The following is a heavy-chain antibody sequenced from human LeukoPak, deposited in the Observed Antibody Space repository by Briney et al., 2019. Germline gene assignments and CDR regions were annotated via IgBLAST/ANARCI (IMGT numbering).Heavy chain of an antibody. D-gene: IGHD3-3*01. J-gene: IGHJ3*02. CDR1: GFTFSSYA. CDR3: ARVFTPNLIFPRQKNAFDI. V-gene: IGHV3-30*04. Sequence: GGSLRLSCPASGFTFSSYAMHWVRQAPGKGLEWVALISYDAINKYYADSVKGRFTISRDSSKNMVYLQMNSLRAEDTAVYYCARVFTPNLIFPRQKNAFDIWGQGTMVTVSS. CDR2: ISYDAINK.